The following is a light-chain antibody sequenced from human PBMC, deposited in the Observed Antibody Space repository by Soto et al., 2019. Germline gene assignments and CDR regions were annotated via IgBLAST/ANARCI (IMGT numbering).Light chain of an antibody. CDR1: QSVSRY. Sequence: EIVLTQSPGTQSLSPGERATLSCRASQSVSRYLAWYQQKPGQAPRLLIFGASNRATGIPDRFSGSGSGTDFTLTISRLEPEDFAVYYCQQYDTSPKTFGQGTKVEIK. CDR2: GAS. J-gene: IGKJ1*01. CDR3: QQYDTSPKT. V-gene: IGKV3-20*01.